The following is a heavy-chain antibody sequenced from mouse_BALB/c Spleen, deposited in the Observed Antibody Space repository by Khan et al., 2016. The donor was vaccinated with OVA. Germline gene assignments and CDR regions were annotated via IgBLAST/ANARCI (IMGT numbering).Heavy chain of an antibody. J-gene: IGHJ4*01. Sequence: DLVKPGASVKLSCKASGYTFTSYWINWIKQRPGQGLEWIGRISPGSGSTSYNEMFKGKATLTVDTSSSTPYIQLSSLSSEDSAVYFCASSNYYGSRLFAMDHGGKGTSVTSSS. V-gene: IGHV1S41*01. CDR2: ISPGSGST. CDR3: ASSNYYGSRLFAMDH. CDR1: GYTFTSYW. D-gene: IGHD1-1*01.